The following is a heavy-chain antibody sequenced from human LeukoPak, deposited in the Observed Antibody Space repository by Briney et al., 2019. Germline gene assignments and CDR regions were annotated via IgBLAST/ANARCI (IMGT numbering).Heavy chain of an antibody. CDR2: ISSSSSYI. D-gene: IGHD3-22*01. V-gene: IGHV3-21*01. Sequence: GGSLRLSCAASGFTFSSYSMNWVRQAPGKGLEWVSSISSSSSYIYYADSVKGRFTISRDNAKNSLYLQMNSLRAEDTAVYYCARWDYYDSSGYIRGYYYYYYGMDVWGQGTTVTVSS. CDR1: GFTFSSYS. CDR3: ARWDYYDSSGYIRGYYYYYYGMDV. J-gene: IGHJ6*02.